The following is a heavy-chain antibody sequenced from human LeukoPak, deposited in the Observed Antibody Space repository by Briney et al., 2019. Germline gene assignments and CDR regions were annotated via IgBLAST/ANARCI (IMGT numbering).Heavy chain of an antibody. CDR2: ISASSSTI. V-gene: IGHV3-48*04. D-gene: IGHD1-7*01. CDR3: AKGRGNYSPFDY. Sequence: SGGSLRLSCAASGFTFSSYSMNWVRQAPGKGLEWVSYISASSSTIYYADSVKGRFTISRDNAKNSLDLQMNSLRAEDTAVYYCAKGRGNYSPFDYWGQGTLVTVSS. CDR1: GFTFSSYS. J-gene: IGHJ4*02.